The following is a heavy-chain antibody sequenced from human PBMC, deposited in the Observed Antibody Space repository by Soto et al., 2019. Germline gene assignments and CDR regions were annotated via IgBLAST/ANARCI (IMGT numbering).Heavy chain of an antibody. CDR2: IIPIFGTA. CDR3: ASVAAKYYYYSMDV. V-gene: IGHV1-69*12. CDR1: GGTFSSYA. D-gene: IGHD1-26*01. J-gene: IGHJ6*02. Sequence: QVQLVQSGAEVKKPGSSVKVSCKASGGTFSSYAINWVRQAPGQGLEWMGGIIPIFGTADYAQKFQGRVTITADESTTTAYMQLSSLRSEDTAVYYCASVAAKYYYYSMDVWGQGTTVTVSS.